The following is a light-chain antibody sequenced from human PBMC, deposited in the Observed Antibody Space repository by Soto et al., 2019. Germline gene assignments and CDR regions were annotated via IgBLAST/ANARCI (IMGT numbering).Light chain of an antibody. Sequence: EIVLTQSPATLSSSPGERATLSCRASQSIDTYLAWYQQKPGQVPMLLIYDASDRATGIPARFSGSGSGTAFTLTISGLEPEDFALYYCQRRYNWPLTFGGGTKVDIK. CDR2: DAS. CDR3: QRRYNWPLT. CDR1: QSIDTY. J-gene: IGKJ4*01. V-gene: IGKV3-11*01.